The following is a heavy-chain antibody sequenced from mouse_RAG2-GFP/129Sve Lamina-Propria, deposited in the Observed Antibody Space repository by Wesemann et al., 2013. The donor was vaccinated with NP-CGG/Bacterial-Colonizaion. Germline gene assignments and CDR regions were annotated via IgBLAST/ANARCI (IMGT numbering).Heavy chain of an antibody. CDR3: ARQDSNYYFDY. Sequence: VESGGGLVKPGGSLKLSCAASGFTFSSYTMSWVRQTPAKRLEWVATISSGGGNTYYPDSVKGRFTISRDNARNTLYLQMSSLRSEDTAMYYCARQDSNYYFDYWGQGTTLTVSS. CDR2: ISSGGGNT. V-gene: IGHV5-9*04. D-gene: IGHD2-5*01. CDR1: GFTFSSYT. J-gene: IGHJ2*01.